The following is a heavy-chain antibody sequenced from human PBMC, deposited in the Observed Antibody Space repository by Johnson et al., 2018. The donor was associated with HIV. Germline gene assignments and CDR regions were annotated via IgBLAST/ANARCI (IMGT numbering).Heavy chain of an antibody. V-gene: IGHV3-11*01. J-gene: IGHJ3*02. CDR3: AKDLGTGDDAFDI. CDR1: GFTVSSNY. Sequence: QVLLVESGGGVVQPGRSLRLSCAASGFTVSSNYMSWIRQAPGKGLEWLSYIGSGGTTKYYTDSMKGRFTVSRDNAKNSLYLQMNSLRAEDTAVYYCAKDLGTGDDAFDIWGQGTMVTVSS. CDR2: IGSGGTTK. D-gene: IGHD7-27*01.